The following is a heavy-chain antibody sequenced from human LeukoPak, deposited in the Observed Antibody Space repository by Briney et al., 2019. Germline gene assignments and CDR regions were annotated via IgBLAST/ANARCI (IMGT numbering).Heavy chain of an antibody. Sequence: GASVKVSCKASGYTFTYHYIHLVRQAPGQGLEWMGIINPSNGDTNYAQRFQGRVTMTEDTSTDTAYMELSSLRYEDTAVYYCAVEIRHWGQGTLVTVSS. CDR3: AVEIRH. CDR2: INPSNGDT. D-gene: IGHD2-2*01. J-gene: IGHJ4*02. CDR1: GYTFTYHY. V-gene: IGHV1-46*01.